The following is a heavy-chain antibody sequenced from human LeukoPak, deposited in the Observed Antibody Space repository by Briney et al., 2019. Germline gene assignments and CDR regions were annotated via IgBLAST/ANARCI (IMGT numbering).Heavy chain of an antibody. J-gene: IGHJ6*02. Sequence: QPGGSLRLSCAASGFTFSGYAMHWVRQAPGKGLEYVSGISNNGGSTFYANSVKGRFTISRDNSKNTLYLQMGSLRADDMAVYYCARPIYGSADYNGMDVWGQGTTVTVSS. V-gene: IGHV3-64*01. CDR3: ARPIYGSADYNGMDV. D-gene: IGHD3-10*01. CDR1: GFTFSGYA. CDR2: ISNNGGST.